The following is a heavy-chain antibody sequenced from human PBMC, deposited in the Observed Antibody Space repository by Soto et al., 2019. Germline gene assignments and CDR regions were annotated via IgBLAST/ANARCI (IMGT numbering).Heavy chain of an antibody. Sequence: GGSLRLSCAASGFTVSSNYMSWVRQAPGKGLEWVSVIYSGGSTYYADSVKGRFTISRDNSKNTLYLQMNSLRAEDTAVYYCASAQYYYDSSGYYWVNGMDVWGQGTTVTVSS. D-gene: IGHD3-22*01. CDR3: ASAQYYYDSSGYYWVNGMDV. CDR2: IYSGGST. J-gene: IGHJ6*02. CDR1: GFTVSSNY. V-gene: IGHV3-53*01.